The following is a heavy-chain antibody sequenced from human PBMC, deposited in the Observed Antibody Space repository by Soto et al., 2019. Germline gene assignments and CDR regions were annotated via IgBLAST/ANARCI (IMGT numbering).Heavy chain of an antibody. CDR1: GFTFSTHG. CDR2: IWYDGSNI. V-gene: IGHV3-33*03. Sequence: QVQLVESGGGVVQPGRSLRLSCAASGFTFSTHGMNWVRQAPGKGLEGVARIWYDGSNIHYVDSVKGRFTISRDNSKNTLYLQMNSLRVEDTAVYDCAGGLIDYWGQGTLVTVSS. D-gene: IGHD6-25*01. J-gene: IGHJ4*02. CDR3: AGGLIDY.